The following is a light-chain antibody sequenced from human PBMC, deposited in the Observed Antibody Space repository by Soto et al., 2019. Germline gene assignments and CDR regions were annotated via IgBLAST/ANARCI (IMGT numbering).Light chain of an antibody. CDR2: SAP. Sequence: DIQLTQSPSSLSASVGDRVTVTCRASQYINDYLNWYQQKPGKAPRLLIYSAPTLHTGVSSTFSGSGSGTEFTLTITSLQPEDVATYYCQQMYNIPRTFGQGTRVEL. V-gene: IGKV1-39*01. CDR3: QQMYNIPRT. CDR1: QYINDY. J-gene: IGKJ1*01.